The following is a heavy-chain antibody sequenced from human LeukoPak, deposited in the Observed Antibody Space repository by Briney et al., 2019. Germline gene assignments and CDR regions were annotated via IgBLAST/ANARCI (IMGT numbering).Heavy chain of an antibody. CDR2: IYSGGGT. CDR1: GFTVSNNY. J-gene: IGHJ4*02. CDR3: ARKNWGSEFYYFDY. Sequence: GSLRLSCAASGFTVSNNYMTWVRQPPGKGLEWVSIIYSGGGTNYADSVKGRFTISRDNSKNTLYLQMNSLRAEDTAVYYCARKNWGSEFYYFDYWGQGTLVTVSS. V-gene: IGHV3-53*01. D-gene: IGHD7-27*01.